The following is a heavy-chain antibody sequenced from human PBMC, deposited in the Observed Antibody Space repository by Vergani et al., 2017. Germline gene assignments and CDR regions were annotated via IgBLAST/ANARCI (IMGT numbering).Heavy chain of an antibody. Sequence: EVQLVESGGGLVQPGGSLRLSCAASGFTFSSYSMNWVRQAPGKGLEWVSYISSSTIYYADSVKGRFTISRDNAKNSLYLQMNSLRAEDTAVYYCARGRPGSGYYSGYFDYWGQGTLVTVSS. V-gene: IGHV3-48*01. D-gene: IGHD3-22*01. CDR1: GFTFSSYS. J-gene: IGHJ4*02. CDR3: ARGRPGSGYYSGYFDY. CDR2: ISSSTI.